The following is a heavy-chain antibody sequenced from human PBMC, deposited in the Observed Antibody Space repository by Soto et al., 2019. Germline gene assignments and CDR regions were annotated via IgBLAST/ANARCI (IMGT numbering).Heavy chain of an antibody. J-gene: IGHJ2*01. Sequence: PGGSLRLSCAASGFTFSSYGMHWVRQAPGKGLEWVAVISYDGSNKYYADSVKGRFTISRDNSKNTLYLQMNSLRAEDTAVYYCAKDKSEMATISDWYFDLWGRGTLVTVSS. V-gene: IGHV3-30*18. D-gene: IGHD5-12*01. CDR3: AKDKSEMATISDWYFDL. CDR2: ISYDGSNK. CDR1: GFTFSSYG.